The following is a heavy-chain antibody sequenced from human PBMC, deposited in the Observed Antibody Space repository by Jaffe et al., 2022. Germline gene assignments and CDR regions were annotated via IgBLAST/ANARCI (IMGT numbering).Heavy chain of an antibody. V-gene: IGHV1-2*02. CDR1: GYTFTGYY. CDR3: ARDPTLGYYYDSSGYSGVFDY. CDR2: INPNSGGT. J-gene: IGHJ4*02. D-gene: IGHD3-22*01. Sequence: QVQLVQSGAEVKKPGASVKVSCKASGYTFTGYYMHWVRQAPGQGLEWMGWINPNSGGTNYAQKFQGRVTMTRDTSISTAYMELSRLRSDDTAVYYCARDPTLGYYYDSSGYSGVFDYWGQGTLVTVSS.